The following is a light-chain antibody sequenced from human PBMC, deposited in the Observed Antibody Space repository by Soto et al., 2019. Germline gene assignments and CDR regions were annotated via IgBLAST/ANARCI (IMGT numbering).Light chain of an antibody. J-gene: IGLJ1*01. CDR2: DNK. CDR1: SSNIGNNA. CDR3: GTWDSNLRAVV. V-gene: IGLV1-51*01. Sequence: QSVLTQPPSVSAAPGQTVTISCSGISSNIGNNAISWYQQLPGTAPPLLMFDNKRRHSGIPDRFSGSKSGTSATLDITGLQTGDEADHYCGTWDSNLRAVVFGAGTKVTVL.